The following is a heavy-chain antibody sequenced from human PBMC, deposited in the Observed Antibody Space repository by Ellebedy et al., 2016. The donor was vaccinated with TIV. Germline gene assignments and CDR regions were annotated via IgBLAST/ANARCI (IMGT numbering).Heavy chain of an antibody. V-gene: IGHV4-31*03. CDR1: GVSISSDNYY. CDR2: IYYSGST. Sequence: LRLSXSVSGVSISSDNYYWNWIRRHPGKGLEWIGYIYYSGSTYYKPSLKSRVTTSVDTSKNQFSLKLNSVTAADTAVYYCARSRAVAGTFAFDLWGQGTMVTVSS. D-gene: IGHD6-19*01. J-gene: IGHJ3*01. CDR3: ARSRAVAGTFAFDL.